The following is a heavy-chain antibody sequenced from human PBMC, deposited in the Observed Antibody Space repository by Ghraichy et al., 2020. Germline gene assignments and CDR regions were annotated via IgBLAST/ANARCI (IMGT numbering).Heavy chain of an antibody. CDR1: GYTFTAYY. CDR2: INPNSGGT. J-gene: IGHJ5*02. V-gene: IGHV1-2*02. CDR3: VRGPLFPKFDP. Sequence: ASVKVSCKASGYTFTAYYMHWVRQAPGQGLEWMGWINPNSGGTNYAQNFQGRVTMTRDTSINTAYMELRSLRSDDTAVYYCVRGPLFPKFDPWGQGTLVTVSS. D-gene: IGHD3-10*02.